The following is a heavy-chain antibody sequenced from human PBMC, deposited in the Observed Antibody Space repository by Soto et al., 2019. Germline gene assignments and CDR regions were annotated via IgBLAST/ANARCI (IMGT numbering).Heavy chain of an antibody. J-gene: IGHJ5*02. D-gene: IGHD5-18*01. CDR2: IIPIFGTA. CDR3: ARDLPGYSYGHGVCWFDP. V-gene: IGHV1-69*13. CDR1: GWTFSSYA. Sequence: SVKVSCKACGWTFSSYAISWVRQAPGQGLEWMGGIIPIFGTANYAQKFRGRVTITADESTSTAYMELSSLRSEDTAVYYCARDLPGYSYGHGVCWFDPWGQGTLVTVSS.